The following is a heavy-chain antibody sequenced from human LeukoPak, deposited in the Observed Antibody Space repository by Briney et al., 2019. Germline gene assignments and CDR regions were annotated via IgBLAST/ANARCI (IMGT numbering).Heavy chain of an antibody. D-gene: IGHD2-15*01. V-gene: IGHV3-64*01. Sequence: GGSLRLSCVASGFSFSVYIMHWVRQAPGKGLEYVSAIRSDGSSTFYPNSVKGRFTISRDNSKSTLYLQMGSLRAEDTAVYYCTREGSCSGATCIDYWGPGTLVTVSS. J-gene: IGHJ4*02. CDR3: TREGSCSGATCIDY. CDR1: GFSFSVYI. CDR2: IRSDGSST.